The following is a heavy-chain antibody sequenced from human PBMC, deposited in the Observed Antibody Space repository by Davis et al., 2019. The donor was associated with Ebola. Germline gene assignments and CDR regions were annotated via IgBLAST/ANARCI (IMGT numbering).Heavy chain of an antibody. Sequence: PGGSLRLSCAASGFTFSSYDMHWVRQPRGKGLEWVSRIDPLGDAFYPYSLKCRFTVSNDNAKNSLYLQMNSLEDGDTAVYYCARIFSWWYFDLWGRGTLVTVSS. D-gene: IGHD3-3*01. J-gene: IGHJ2*01. V-gene: IGHV3-13*01. CDR2: IDPLGDA. CDR3: ARIFSWWYFDL. CDR1: GFTFSSYD.